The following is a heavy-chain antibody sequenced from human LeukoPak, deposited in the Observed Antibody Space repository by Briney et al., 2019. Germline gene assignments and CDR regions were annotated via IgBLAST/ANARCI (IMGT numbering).Heavy chain of an antibody. D-gene: IGHD4-17*01. CDR1: GGSVSSGGYY. Sequence: SETLSLTCTVSGGSVSSGGYYWSWIRQPPGNGLEWIGYIYYSGSTNYNPSLKSRVTISVDTSKNQFSLKLSSVTAADTAVYYCARTRYGTFDIWGQGTMVTVSS. CDR2: IYYSGST. J-gene: IGHJ3*02. CDR3: ARTRYGTFDI. V-gene: IGHV4-61*08.